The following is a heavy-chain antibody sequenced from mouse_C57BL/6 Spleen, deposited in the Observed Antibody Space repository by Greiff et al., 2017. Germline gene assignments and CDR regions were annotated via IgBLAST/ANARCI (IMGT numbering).Heavy chain of an antibody. CDR2: ISSGGSYT. CDR3: ARGAYGSSHFDY. Sequence: DVQLVESGGDLVKPGGSLKLSCAASGFTFSSYGMSWVRQTPDKRLEWVATISSGGSYTYYPDSVKGRFTISRDNAKNTLYLQMSSLKSEDTAMYYCARGAYGSSHFDYWGQGTTLTVSS. CDR1: GFTFSSYG. J-gene: IGHJ2*01. V-gene: IGHV5-6*01. D-gene: IGHD1-1*01.